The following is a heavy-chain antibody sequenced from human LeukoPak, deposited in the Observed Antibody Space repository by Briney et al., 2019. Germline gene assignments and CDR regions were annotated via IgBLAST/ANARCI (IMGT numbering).Heavy chain of an antibody. D-gene: IGHD5/OR15-5a*01. CDR3: ARQVSDYYYYYIDV. CDR2: IYYSETT. J-gene: IGHJ6*03. Sequence: SETLSLTCTVSGGSISSTSYYWDWIRQSPGKGPEWIGSIYYSETTYYNPSLESRVTISIDTSKNQFSLQLSSVTAADTALYYCARQVSDYYYYYIDVWGTGTTVTASS. CDR1: GGSISSTSYY. V-gene: IGHV4-39*01.